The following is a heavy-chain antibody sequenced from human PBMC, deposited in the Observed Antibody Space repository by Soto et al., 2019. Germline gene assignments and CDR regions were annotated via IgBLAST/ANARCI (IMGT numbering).Heavy chain of an antibody. CDR2: IIPILGIA. D-gene: IGHD2-21*02. J-gene: IGHJ4*02. CDR1: GGTFSSYT. Sequence: QVQLVQSGAEVKKPGASVKVSCKASGGTFSSYTISWVRQAPGQGLEWMGRIIPILGIANYAQKFQCSVTITADKSSSTDYMELSSLRSEDTAVYYCVGDTATFDYWRQGPLVTVSS. CDR3: VGDTATFDY. V-gene: IGHV1-69*02.